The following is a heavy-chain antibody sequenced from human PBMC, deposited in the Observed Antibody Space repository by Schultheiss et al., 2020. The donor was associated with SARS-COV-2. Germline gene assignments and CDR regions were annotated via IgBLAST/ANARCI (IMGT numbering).Heavy chain of an antibody. CDR3: AKVSCSGGSCYYFYQTGYFDY. V-gene: IGHV3-23*01. J-gene: IGHJ4*02. D-gene: IGHD2-15*01. Sequence: GGPLRLSCAASGFTFSSYAMSWVRQAPGKGLEWVSAISGSGGSTYYADSVKGRFTISRDNSKNTLYLQMNSLRAEDTAVYYCAKVSCSGGSCYYFYQTGYFDYWGQGTLVTVSS. CDR2: ISGSGGST. CDR1: GFTFSSYA.